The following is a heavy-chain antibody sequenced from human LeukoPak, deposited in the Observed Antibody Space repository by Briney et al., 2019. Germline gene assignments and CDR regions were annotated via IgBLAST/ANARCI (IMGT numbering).Heavy chain of an antibody. Sequence: GGSLRLSCAASGFTSSSYAMSWVRQAPGKGLEWVSAISGSGGRTYYADSVKGRFTIFRDNSKNTLYLQMNSLRAEDTAVYYCAKEENYYDSSGYRHNAYWGQGTLVTVSS. CDR3: AKEENYYDSSGYRHNAY. D-gene: IGHD3-22*01. J-gene: IGHJ4*02. CDR2: ISGSGGRT. V-gene: IGHV3-23*01. CDR1: GFTSSSYA.